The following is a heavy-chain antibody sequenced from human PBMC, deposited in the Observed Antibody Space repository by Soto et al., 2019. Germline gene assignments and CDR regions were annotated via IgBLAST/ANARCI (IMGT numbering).Heavy chain of an antibody. CDR2: INSDGSST. V-gene: IGHV3-74*01. CDR1: GFTFSSYW. CDR3: SRGKYSSSLIDY. J-gene: IGHJ4*01. D-gene: IGHD6-13*01. Sequence: GGSLRLSCAASGFTFSSYWMHWVRQAPGKGLVWVSRINSDGSSTSYADSVKGRFTISRDNAKNTLYLQMNSLRAEDTAVYYCSRGKYSSSLIDYWGQRSLVIVSS.